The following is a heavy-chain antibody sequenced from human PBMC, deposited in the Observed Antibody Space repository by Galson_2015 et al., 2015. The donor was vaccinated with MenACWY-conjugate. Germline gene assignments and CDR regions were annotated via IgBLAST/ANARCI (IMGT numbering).Heavy chain of an antibody. CDR1: GGSISGTNW. D-gene: IGHD3-3*01. V-gene: IGHV4-4*02. Sequence: ATLSLACAVSGGSISGTNWWRWVRQPPGEGLEWIGEIYHSGSTNYNPSLKSRITISVDKYKNQFSLQLTSVTAADTAVYYCVANGYYTLEHWGQGTPVTVSS. J-gene: IGHJ4*02. CDR2: IYHSGST. CDR3: VANGYYTLEH.